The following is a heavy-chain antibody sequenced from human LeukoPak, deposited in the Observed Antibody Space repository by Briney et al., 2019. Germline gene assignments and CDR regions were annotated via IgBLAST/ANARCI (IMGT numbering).Heavy chain of an antibody. J-gene: IGHJ6*03. CDR3: AREAPDFTIFGVVISAYYYYYYMDV. Sequence: SETLSLTCTVYGGSFSGYYWSWIRQPPGKGLEWIGEINHSGSTNYNPSLKSRVTISVDTSKNQFSLKLSSVTAADTAVYYCAREAPDFTIFGVVISAYYYYYYMDVWGKGTTVTVSS. D-gene: IGHD3-3*01. CDR1: GGSFSGYY. CDR2: INHSGST. V-gene: IGHV4-34*01.